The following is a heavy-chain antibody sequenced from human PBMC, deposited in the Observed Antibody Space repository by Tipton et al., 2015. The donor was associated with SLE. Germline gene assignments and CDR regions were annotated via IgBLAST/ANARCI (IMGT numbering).Heavy chain of an antibody. CDR3: ARGDYYSGSYHDAFDI. D-gene: IGHD3-10*01. J-gene: IGHJ3*02. CDR2: ISSSGSS. Sequence: SGPEVKKPGALVRVSCAASGFTLSDYYMNWIRQAPGKGLEWISYISSSGSSNFADSVKGRFTISRDNAKNSLYLQMNSLRDEDTAVYYCARGDYYSGSYHDAFDIWGQGTVVSVSS. V-gene: IGHV3-11*04. CDR1: GFTLSDYY.